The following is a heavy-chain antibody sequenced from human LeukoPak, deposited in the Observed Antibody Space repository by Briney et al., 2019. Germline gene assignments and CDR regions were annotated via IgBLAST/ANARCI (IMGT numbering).Heavy chain of an antibody. CDR1: GYTFTSYG. Sequence: ASVKVSCKASGYTFTSYGISWVRQAPGQGLEWMGWISAYNGNTNYAQKLQGRVTMTTDTSTSTAYMELRSLRSDDTAVYYCARQDSYYDSSGYPSDYWGQGTLVTVSS. CDR3: ARQDSYYDSSGYPSDY. J-gene: IGHJ4*02. D-gene: IGHD3-22*01. CDR2: ISAYNGNT. V-gene: IGHV1-18*01.